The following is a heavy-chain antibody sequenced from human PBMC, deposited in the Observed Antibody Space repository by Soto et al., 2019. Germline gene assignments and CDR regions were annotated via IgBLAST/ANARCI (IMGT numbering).Heavy chain of an antibody. J-gene: IGHJ6*03. CDR3: ARGGRQAQVYYYMDV. D-gene: IGHD3-16*01. CDR1: GGSISSYY. Sequence: SETLSLTCTVSGGSISSYYWSWIRQPPGKGLEWIGYIYYSGSTNYNPSLKSRVTISVDTSKNQFSLKLSSVTAADTAVYYCARGGRQAQVYYYMDVWGKGTTVTVSS. CDR2: IYYSGST. V-gene: IGHV4-59*01.